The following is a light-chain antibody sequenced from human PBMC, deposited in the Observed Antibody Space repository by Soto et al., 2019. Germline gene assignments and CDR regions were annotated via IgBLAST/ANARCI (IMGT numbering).Light chain of an antibody. J-gene: IGKJ1*01. V-gene: IGKV1-5*03. CDR1: QTIIRW. Sequence: IQMTQSPSTLSGSVGDRVTITFRASQTIIRWLAWYQQKPGKAPKLLIYKASTLKSGVPSRFSGSGSGTEFTLTISSLQPDDFATYYCQHYNSYSEAFGQRTKVDI. CDR3: QHYNSYSEA. CDR2: KAS.